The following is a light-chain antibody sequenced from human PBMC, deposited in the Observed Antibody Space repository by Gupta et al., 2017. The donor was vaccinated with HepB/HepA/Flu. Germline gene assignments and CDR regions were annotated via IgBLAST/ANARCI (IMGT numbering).Light chain of an antibody. CDR3: SSYTKTNTGV. CDR1: SSDIGAYNF. V-gene: IGLV2-14*01. CDR2: DVS. Sequence: QSALTQPASVSGSPGQSITISCTGTSSDIGAYNFVSWYQQHPGKAPKLIVYDVSNRPSGVSDRFSGSKSGNTASLIISGLQTEDEADYYCSSYTKTNTGVFGGGTKLTVL. J-gene: IGLJ3*02.